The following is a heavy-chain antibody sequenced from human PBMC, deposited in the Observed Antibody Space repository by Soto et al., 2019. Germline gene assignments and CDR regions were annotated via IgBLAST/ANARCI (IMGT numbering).Heavy chain of an antibody. CDR1: GFTFSSYS. J-gene: IGHJ6*02. V-gene: IGHV3-21*01. CDR3: ARTPPLLLWFGELPPALDV. D-gene: IGHD3-10*01. CDR2: ISSSSSYI. Sequence: PGGSLRLSCAASGFTFSSYSMNWVRQAPGKGLEWVSSISSSSSYIYYADSVKGRFTISRDNAKNSLYLQMNSLRAEDTAVYYCARTPPLLLWFGELPPALDVWGQGTTVTVSS.